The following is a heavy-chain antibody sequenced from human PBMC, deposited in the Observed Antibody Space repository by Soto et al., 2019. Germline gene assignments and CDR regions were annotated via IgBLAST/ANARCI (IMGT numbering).Heavy chain of an antibody. D-gene: IGHD3-9*01. CDR3: AREAIISHHWFDP. V-gene: IGHV1-46*01. J-gene: IGHJ5*02. CDR1: GYTFTSYY. CDR2: INPSGGST. Sequence: ASVKVSCKASGYTFTSYYMHWLRQSPGQGLEWMGIINPSGGSTSYAQKFQGRVTMARDTSTSTVYMELSSLRSEDTAVYYCAREAIISHHWFDPWGQGTLVTVSS.